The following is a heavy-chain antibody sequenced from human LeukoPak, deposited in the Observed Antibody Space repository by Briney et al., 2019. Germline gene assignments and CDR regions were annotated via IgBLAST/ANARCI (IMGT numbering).Heavy chain of an antibody. V-gene: IGHV3-7*01. D-gene: IGHD3-16*01. J-gene: IGHJ4*02. CDR2: IKQDGSEK. Sequence: GGSLRLSCAASGFTFSSYWMSWVRQAPGKGLEWVANIKQDGSEKYYVDSVKGRFTISRDNAKSSLYLQMNSLRAEDTAVYYCARDQGVFYDYIWGSPYYFDYWGQGTLVTVSS. CDR3: ARDQGVFYDYIWGSPYYFDY. CDR1: GFTFSSYW.